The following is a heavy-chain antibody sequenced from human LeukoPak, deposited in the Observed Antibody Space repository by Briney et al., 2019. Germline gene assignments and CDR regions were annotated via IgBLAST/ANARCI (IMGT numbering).Heavy chain of an antibody. V-gene: IGHV3-23*01. D-gene: IGHD2-2*01. CDR1: GFTFSSYA. J-gene: IGHJ4*02. CDR2: ISATGGST. CDR3: AKDRTRTYYFDC. Sequence: GGSLRLSCAASGFTFSSYAMNWVRQAPGKGLEWVSGISATGGSTNYADSVKGRFTISRDNSKNTLYLQMNSLRAEDTAVYYCAKDRTRTYYFDCWGQGTLVTDSS.